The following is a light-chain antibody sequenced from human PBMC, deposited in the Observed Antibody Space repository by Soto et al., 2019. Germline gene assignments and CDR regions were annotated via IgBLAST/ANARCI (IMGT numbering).Light chain of an antibody. CDR1: SRDVGGYNY. J-gene: IGLJ3*02. CDR3: CSYAGTSLWV. V-gene: IGLV2-11*01. CDR2: DVS. Sequence: QSALTQPRSVSGSPGQSVTISCTGTSRDVGGYNYVSWYQQHPGKAPKLVIYDVSKRPSGVPDRFSGSKSGNTASLTISGLQAEDEADYYCCSYAGTSLWVFGGGTKLTVL.